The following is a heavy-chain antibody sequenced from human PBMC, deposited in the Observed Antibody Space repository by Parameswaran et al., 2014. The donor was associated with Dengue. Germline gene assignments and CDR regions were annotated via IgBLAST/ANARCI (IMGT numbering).Heavy chain of an antibody. Sequence: PGKGLEWIGEINHSGTTHYNPSLKSRLTISVDTSKNQFSLNLTSVTAADTALYYCTRLHGSGSYGFWGQGTLVTVSS. CDR3: TRLHGSGSYGF. V-gene: IGHV4-34*01. D-gene: IGHD3-10*01. J-gene: IGHJ4*02. CDR2: INHSGTT.